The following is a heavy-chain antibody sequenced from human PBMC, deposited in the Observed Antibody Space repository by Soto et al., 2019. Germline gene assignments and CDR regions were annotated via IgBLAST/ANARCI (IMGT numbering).Heavy chain of an antibody. V-gene: IGHV3-21*01. Sequence: SVGSLRLSCAASGFTFSSYSMNWVRQAPGKGLEWVSSISSSSSYIYYADSVKGRFTISRDNAKNSLYLQMNSLRAEDTAVYYCAREIGGYNYYYYGMDVWGQGTTVTVSS. CDR2: ISSSSSYI. D-gene: IGHD5-18*01. J-gene: IGHJ6*02. CDR3: AREIGGYNYYYYGMDV. CDR1: GFTFSSYS.